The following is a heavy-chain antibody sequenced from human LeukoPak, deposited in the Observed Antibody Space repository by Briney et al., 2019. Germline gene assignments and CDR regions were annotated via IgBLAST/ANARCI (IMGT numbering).Heavy chain of an antibody. D-gene: IGHD5-12*01. CDR1: RFTFNSYG. J-gene: IGHJ6*04. CDR3: ARDPRLGMDV. Sequence: GGSLRLSCAASRFTFNSYGMHWVRQAPGKGLEWVAFMRYDGSKKYYADSVKGRFTISRDNAKNSLYLQMNSLRAEDTAVYYCARDPRLGMDVWGKGTTVTVSS. V-gene: IGHV3-30*02. CDR2: MRYDGSKK.